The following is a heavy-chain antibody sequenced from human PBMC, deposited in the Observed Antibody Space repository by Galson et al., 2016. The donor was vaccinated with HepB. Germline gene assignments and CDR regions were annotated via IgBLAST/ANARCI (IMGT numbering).Heavy chain of an antibody. J-gene: IGHJ4*02. CDR1: GFMFSGYG. CDR3: AKDRELQYFDWSMPWY. Sequence: SLRLSCAASGFMFSGYGMHWVRQAPGKGLEWLAGIWNDRSHKYYADSVKGRFTISRDNSKNTLYLQMNSLTSEDTAVYYCAKDRELQYFDWSMPWYWGQGTLVTVSS. CDR2: IWNDRSHK. V-gene: IGHV3-33*06. D-gene: IGHD3-9*01.